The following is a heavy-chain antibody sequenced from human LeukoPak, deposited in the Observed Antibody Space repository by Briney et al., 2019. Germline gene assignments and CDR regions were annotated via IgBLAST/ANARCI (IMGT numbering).Heavy chain of an antibody. Sequence: GGSLRLSCAASGFTFSSYSMNWVRQAPGKGLEWVSYISSSSSTIYYADSVKGRFTIPRDNAKNSLYLQMNSLRAEDTAVYYCARVVVVPAAIFSDYWGQGTLVTVSS. CDR2: ISSSSSTI. CDR3: ARVVVVPAAIFSDY. J-gene: IGHJ4*02. D-gene: IGHD2-2*01. CDR1: GFTFSSYS. V-gene: IGHV3-48*01.